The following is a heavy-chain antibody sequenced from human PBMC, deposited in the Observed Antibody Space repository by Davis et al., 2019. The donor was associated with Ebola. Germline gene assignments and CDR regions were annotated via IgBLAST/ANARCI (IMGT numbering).Heavy chain of an antibody. Sequence: ASVKVSCKASGYTFTSYYMHWVRQAPGQGLEWMGIINPSGGSTSYAQKFQGRVTITADESTSTAYMELSSLRSEDTAVYYCARDPGVSYCSSTSCYRRDYYGMDVWGQGTTVTVSS. CDR2: INPSGGST. V-gene: IGHV1-46*01. CDR3: ARDPGVSYCSSTSCYRRDYYGMDV. J-gene: IGHJ6*02. CDR1: GYTFTSYY. D-gene: IGHD2-2*02.